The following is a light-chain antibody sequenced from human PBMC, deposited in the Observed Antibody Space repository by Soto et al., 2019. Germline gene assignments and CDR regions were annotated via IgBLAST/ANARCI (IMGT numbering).Light chain of an antibody. J-gene: IGKJ1*01. CDR2: GAT. CDR1: QSVGSN. Sequence: EIVMTQSPATLSVSPGERATLSCRASQSVGSNLAWYQQKPGQAPRLLIYGATTSATGIPARFSGSGSGTEVTLTISSLQAEDDAVDYCQEYSNWPPGTFGQGTKVEIK. V-gene: IGKV3-15*01. CDR3: QEYSNWPPGT.